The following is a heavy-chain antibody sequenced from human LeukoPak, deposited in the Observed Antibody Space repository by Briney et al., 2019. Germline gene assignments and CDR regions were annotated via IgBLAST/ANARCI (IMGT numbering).Heavy chain of an antibody. CDR3: ARVNYDILTGFLDAFDI. V-gene: IGHV4-4*07. Sequence: SETLSLTCTVSGGSFSTYYWSWIRQPAGKGLEWIGRIYTSGNTYYNPSLKSRVTMSVDTSKNQFSLKLSSVTAADTAVFYCARVNYDILTGFLDAFDIRGQGTMVTVSS. J-gene: IGHJ3*02. CDR2: IYTSGNT. CDR1: GGSFSTYY. D-gene: IGHD3-9*01.